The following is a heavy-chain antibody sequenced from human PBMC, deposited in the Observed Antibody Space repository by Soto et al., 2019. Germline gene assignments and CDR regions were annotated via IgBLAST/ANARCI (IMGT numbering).Heavy chain of an antibody. V-gene: IGHV3-30*18. CDR1: GFTFSSYA. D-gene: IGHD5-18*01. CDR3: AKDRSAMGYYYMDV. CDR2: ISYDGDNK. Sequence: QVQLVESGGGLVQPGGSLRLSCAASGFTFSSYAMTWVRQAPGRGLEWVAVISYDGDNKYYADSVKGRFTISRDNSKNTLYLQMNSLRAEDTAVYYCAKDRSAMGYYYMDVWGKGTTVTVSS. J-gene: IGHJ6*03.